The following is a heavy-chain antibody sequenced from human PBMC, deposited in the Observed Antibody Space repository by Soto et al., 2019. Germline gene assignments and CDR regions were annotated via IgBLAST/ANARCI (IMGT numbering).Heavy chain of an antibody. V-gene: IGHV3-33*01. Sequence: QVQLVESGGGVAKLGGSWRLSVEASGFNFSSLVRHWVRQAPGRGLEWVAVIWYVGGKNNNADSVKGRFTISRNNSRNTLYLQMNSLRAEDTAVYYCARDGQWLPRDGLRSSYYFDYWGQGTLVTVSS. J-gene: IGHJ4*02. D-gene: IGHD6-19*01. CDR3: ARDGQWLPRDGLRSSYYFDY. CDR1: GFNFSSLV. CDR2: IWYVGGKN.